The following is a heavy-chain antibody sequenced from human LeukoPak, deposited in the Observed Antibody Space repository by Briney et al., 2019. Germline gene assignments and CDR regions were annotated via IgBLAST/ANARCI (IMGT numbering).Heavy chain of an antibody. CDR3: ARVPINDFWSGYYRSPGAFDI. CDR2: IYTSGST. V-gene: IGHV4-4*07. Sequence: NPSETLSLTCTVSGGSISSYYWSWIRQPAGKGLEWIGRIYTSGSTNYNPSLKSRVTMSVDTSKNQFSLKLSSVTAADTAVYYCARVPINDFWSGYYRSPGAFDIWGQGTMVTVSS. D-gene: IGHD3-3*01. CDR1: GGSISSYY. J-gene: IGHJ3*02.